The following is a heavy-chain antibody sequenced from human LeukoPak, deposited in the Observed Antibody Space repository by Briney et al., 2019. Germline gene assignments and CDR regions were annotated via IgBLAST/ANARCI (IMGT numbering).Heavy chain of an antibody. Sequence: ASVTVSCKASGYTFTSYGISWVRQAPGQGLEWMGWISAYNGNTNYAQKLQGRVTMTTDTSMSTAYMELRSLRSDDTAVYHCARADIVVVPADSWFDPWGQGTLVTVSS. J-gene: IGHJ5*02. D-gene: IGHD2-2*01. CDR1: GYTFTSYG. CDR2: ISAYNGNT. CDR3: ARADIVVVPADSWFDP. V-gene: IGHV1-18*04.